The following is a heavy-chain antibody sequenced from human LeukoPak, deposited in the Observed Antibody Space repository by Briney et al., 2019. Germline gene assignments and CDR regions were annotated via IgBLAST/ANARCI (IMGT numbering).Heavy chain of an antibody. CDR1: GDSFNSSGYY. CDR3: ARDGPPYSSSGPHFDS. Sequence: KPSETLSLTCTVSGDSFNSSGYYWGWIRQPPGKGLKWMGSFFFGGKSYYNPSLKTRVTMSIDTSKNQFSLKLSSVIAADTAVYYCARDGPPYSSSGPHFDSWGQGLLVTVSS. V-gene: IGHV4-39*07. CDR2: FFFGGKS. J-gene: IGHJ4*02. D-gene: IGHD6-13*01.